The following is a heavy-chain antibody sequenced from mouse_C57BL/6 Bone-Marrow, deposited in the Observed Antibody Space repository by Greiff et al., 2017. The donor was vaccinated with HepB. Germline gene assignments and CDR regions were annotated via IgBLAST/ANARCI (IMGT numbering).Heavy chain of an antibody. CDR3: ARSKIYGSSLYYAMDY. J-gene: IGHJ4*01. CDR1: GYSFTGYF. Sequence: EVQLQQSGPELVKPGDSVKISCKASGYSFTGYFMNWVMQSHGKSLEWIGRINPYNGDTFYNQKFKGKATLTVGKSSSTAHMELRNLTSEDSAVYYCARSKIYGSSLYYAMDYWSQGTSVTVSS. D-gene: IGHD1-1*01. CDR2: INPYNGDT. V-gene: IGHV1-20*01.